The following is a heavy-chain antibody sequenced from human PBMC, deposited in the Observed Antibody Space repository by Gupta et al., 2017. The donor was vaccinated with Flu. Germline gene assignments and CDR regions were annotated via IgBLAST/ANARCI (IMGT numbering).Heavy chain of an antibody. V-gene: IGHV3-30*18. CDR1: VSSFSNYG. CDR2: ISHDGGNY. J-gene: IGHJ6*02. Sequence: QERVVESGGGVVQHGRSLRLSCAAFVSSFSNYGMHWVRQAPGKGLEWVAVISHDGGNYYHTDSVKGRFTISRDNSKNTLYLQMSSLRTEDTAVYYCAKDWRWNYNNYGMNVWGQGTTVTVSS. D-gene: IGHD3-10*01. CDR3: AKDWRWNYNNYGMNV.